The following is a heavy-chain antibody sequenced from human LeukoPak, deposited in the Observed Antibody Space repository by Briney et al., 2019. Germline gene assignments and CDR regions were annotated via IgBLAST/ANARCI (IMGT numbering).Heavy chain of an antibody. J-gene: IGHJ4*02. CDR2: ISYDGSNK. Sequence: GGSLRLSCAASGFTFSSYGMHWVRQAPGKGLEWVAVISYDGSNKYYADSVKGRFTISRDNSKNTLYLQMNSLRAEDTAVYYCVPDPRGGRSYYYDSSGYPYYFDYWGQGTLVTVSS. CDR3: VPDPRGGRSYYYDSSGYPYYFDY. D-gene: IGHD3-22*01. V-gene: IGHV3-30*03. CDR1: GFTFSSYG.